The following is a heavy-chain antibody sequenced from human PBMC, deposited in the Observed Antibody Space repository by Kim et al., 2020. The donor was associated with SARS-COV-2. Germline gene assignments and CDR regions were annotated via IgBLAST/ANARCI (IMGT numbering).Heavy chain of an antibody. J-gene: IGHJ3*02. CDR2: INAGNGNT. V-gene: IGHV1-3*01. CDR1: GYTFTSYA. Sequence: ASVKVSCKASGYTFTSYAMHWVRQAPGQRLEWMGWINAGNGNTKYSQKFQGRVTITRDTSASTAYMELSSLRSEDTAVHYCARGGLTGTTYAFDIWGQGTMVTVSS. D-gene: IGHD1-20*01. CDR3: ARGGLTGTTYAFDI.